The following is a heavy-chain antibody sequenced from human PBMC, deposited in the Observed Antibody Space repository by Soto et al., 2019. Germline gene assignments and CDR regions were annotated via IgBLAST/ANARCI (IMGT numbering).Heavy chain of an antibody. CDR2: TTGSGDNT. Sequence: PGGSLRLSFAASGFTCSKDAMSWVRQAPGKGLEWVSATTGSGDNTYYADSVRGRFTISRDNSKNTLYLQMNSLRAGDTAVYYCAKDKRGSSWNDAFDIWGHGTMVTVSS. CDR3: AKDKRGSSWNDAFDI. J-gene: IGHJ3*02. D-gene: IGHD6-13*01. CDR1: GFTCSKDA. V-gene: IGHV3-23*01.